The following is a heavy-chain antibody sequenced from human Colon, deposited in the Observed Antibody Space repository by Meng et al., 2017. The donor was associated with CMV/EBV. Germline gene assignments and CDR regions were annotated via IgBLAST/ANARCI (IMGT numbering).Heavy chain of an antibody. CDR1: GFTFSSYA. CDR3: ARDGDGYCSSTSCYVAFDY. V-gene: IGHV3-30*04. J-gene: IGHJ4*02. Sequence: GESLKISCAASGFTFSSYALHWVRQAPGRGLEWLAVISYDGRNKYDADSVKGRFTISRDNPKNTLYLQMDSLRTEDTAVYYCARDGDGYCSSTSCYVAFDYWGQGTLVTVSS. D-gene: IGHD2-2*01. CDR2: ISYDGRNK.